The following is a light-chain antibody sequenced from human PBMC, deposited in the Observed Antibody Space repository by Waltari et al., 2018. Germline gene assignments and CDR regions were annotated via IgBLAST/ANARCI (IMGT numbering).Light chain of an antibody. Sequence: QSALTQPRSVSGSHGQSVTISRTGTSNDGGCYYYVSLYQPHPDKAPKLIIYDINKRPSGVPDRFSGSKSGNTASLTISGLQAEDEADYYCCSYVGSNTYWVFGGGTKLTVL. CDR2: DIN. CDR3: CSYVGSNTYWV. J-gene: IGLJ3*02. CDR1: SNDGGCYYY. V-gene: IGLV2-11*01.